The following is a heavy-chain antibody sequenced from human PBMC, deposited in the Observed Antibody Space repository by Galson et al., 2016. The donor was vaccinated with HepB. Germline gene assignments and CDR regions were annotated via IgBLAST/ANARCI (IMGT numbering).Heavy chain of an antibody. CDR2: INAKTGNP. CDR3: ARAQDDSYYYGMDV. V-gene: IGHV7-4-1*02. Sequence: SVKVSCKASGYTFTSYAMNWVRQAPGQGLEWMGWINAKTGNPTYAQGFTGRFVSSLDTSVTTAYLQISSLKAEDTGVYYCARAQDDSYYYGMDVWGQGTTVTVSS. J-gene: IGHJ6*02. D-gene: IGHD5-24*01. CDR1: GYTFTSYA.